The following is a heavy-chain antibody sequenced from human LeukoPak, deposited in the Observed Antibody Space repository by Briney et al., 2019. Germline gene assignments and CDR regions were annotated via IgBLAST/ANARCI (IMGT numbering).Heavy chain of an antibody. CDR1: GGSISSYY. CDR2: IYYSGSA. V-gene: IGHV4-59*01. Sequence: SETLSLTCTVSGGSISSYYWSWIRQPPGKGLEWIGYIYYSGSANYNPSLKSRVTISVDTSKNQFSLKLSSVTAADTAVYYCARHKGYYGSGSFNGWFDPWGQGTLVTVSS. CDR3: ARHKGYYGSGSFNGWFDP. J-gene: IGHJ5*02. D-gene: IGHD3-10*01.